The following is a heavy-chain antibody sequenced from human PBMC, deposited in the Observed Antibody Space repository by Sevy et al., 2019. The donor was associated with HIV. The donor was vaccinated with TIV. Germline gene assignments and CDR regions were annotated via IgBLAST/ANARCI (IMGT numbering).Heavy chain of an antibody. Sequence: GGSLRLSCAASGFTFSSYGIHWVRQAPGKGLEWVAVISYDGSDKFYADSVKGPFTISRDNSKNTVYLQMNSLGPEDAAVYYCAKDLLGDYYDSSGVLDYWGQGTLVTVSS. D-gene: IGHD3-22*01. CDR1: GFTFSSYG. J-gene: IGHJ4*02. CDR2: ISYDGSDK. V-gene: IGHV3-30*18. CDR3: AKDLLGDYYDSSGVLDY.